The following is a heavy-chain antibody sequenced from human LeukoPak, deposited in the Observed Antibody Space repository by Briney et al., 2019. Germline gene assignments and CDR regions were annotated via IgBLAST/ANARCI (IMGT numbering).Heavy chain of an antibody. CDR2: ISGSGGNT. D-gene: IGHD6-19*01. J-gene: IGHJ4*02. CDR3: AKARAVAEVFYFDY. Sequence: PGGSLRLSCAASGFTFSSYAMSWVRQAPGKGLEWVSTISGSGGNTYSADSVKGRFTISRDKTKNTLYLQMNSLRVEDTAVYYCAKARAVAEVFYFDYWGQGTLVTVSS. CDR1: GFTFSSYA. V-gene: IGHV3-23*01.